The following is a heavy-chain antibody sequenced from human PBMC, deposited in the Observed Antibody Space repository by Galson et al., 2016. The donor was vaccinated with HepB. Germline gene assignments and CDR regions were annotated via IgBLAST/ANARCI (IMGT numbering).Heavy chain of an antibody. CDR2: IGGGTGDNI. Sequence: SLRLSCAASGFTFNNYAMNWVRQAPGKGLEWVSFIGGGTGDNIYFADSVKGRFTISRDNSKNTLYLHMNSLRADATAVYYCAREGLRARFYFDSWGRGTLVTVAS. CDR3: AREGLRARFYFDS. J-gene: IGHJ4*02. V-gene: IGHV3-23*01. CDR1: GFTFNNYA. D-gene: IGHD2-21*02.